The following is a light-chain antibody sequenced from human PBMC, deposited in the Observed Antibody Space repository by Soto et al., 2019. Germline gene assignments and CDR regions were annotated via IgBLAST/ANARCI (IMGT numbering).Light chain of an antibody. J-gene: IGKJ3*01. CDR2: GSS. CDR1: QNIADY. Sequence: EIVLTQSPATLSVSPGEKATLSCRASQNIADYLIWYQQRPGQAPRVLMHGSSTRAAGVPARFSGSGSGTEFTLTISSLESEDSGIYYCQHYHRWPPLTFGPGTKVEI. CDR3: QHYHRWPPLT. V-gene: IGKV3-15*01.